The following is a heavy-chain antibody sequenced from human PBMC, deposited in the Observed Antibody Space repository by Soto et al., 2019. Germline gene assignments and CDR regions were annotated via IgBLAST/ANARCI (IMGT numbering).Heavy chain of an antibody. V-gene: IGHV3-33*01. CDR3: ARDLAYCGGDCYAYYYHGMDV. CDR2: IWYDGSNK. CDR1: GFTFSSYG. J-gene: IGHJ6*02. Sequence: QVQLVESGGGVVQPGRSLRLSCAASGFTFSSYGMHWVRQAPGKGLEWVAVIWYDGSNKYYADSVKGRFTISRDNSKNTLYLQMNSLRAEDTAVYYCARDLAYCGGDCYAYYYHGMDVWGQGTTVTVSS. D-gene: IGHD2-21*02.